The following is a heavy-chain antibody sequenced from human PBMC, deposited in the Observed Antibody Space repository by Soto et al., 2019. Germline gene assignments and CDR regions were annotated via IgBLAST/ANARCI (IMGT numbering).Heavy chain of an antibody. D-gene: IGHD2-2*01. CDR1: GFTFSSYG. CDR2: ISYDGSNK. V-gene: IGHV3-30*18. CDR3: AKVRYCSSTSCSYGMDV. J-gene: IGHJ6*02. Sequence: GSLRLSCAASGFTFSSYGMHWVRQAPGKGLEWVAVISYDGSNKYYADSVKGRFTISRDNSKNTLYLQMNSLRAEDTAVYYCAKVRYCSSTSCSYGMDVWGQGTTVTVSS.